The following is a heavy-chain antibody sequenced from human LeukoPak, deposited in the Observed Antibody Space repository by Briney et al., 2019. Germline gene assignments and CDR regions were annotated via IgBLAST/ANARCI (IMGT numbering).Heavy chain of an antibody. D-gene: IGHD2-2*01. CDR2: IYYSGST. J-gene: IGHJ5*02. CDR1: GGSISSSSYY. V-gene: IGHV4-39*01. Sequence: PSETLSLTCTVSGGSISSSSYYWGWIRQPPGKGLEWIGSIYYSGSTYYNPSLKSRVTISVDTSKNQFSLKLSSVTAADTAVYYCARRRRDCSSTSCSPWWFDPWGQGTLVTVSS. CDR3: ARRRRDCSSTSCSPWWFDP.